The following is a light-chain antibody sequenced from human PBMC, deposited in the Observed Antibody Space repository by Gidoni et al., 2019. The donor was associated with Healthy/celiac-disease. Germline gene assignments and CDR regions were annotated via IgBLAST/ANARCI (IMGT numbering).Light chain of an antibody. Sequence: YELTQPPSVSVSPGQTASITCSGEKLGDKYACWYQQKPGQSPVLVIYQDSKRPSGIPERFSGSNSGNTATLTISGTQAMDEADSYCQAWDSSTVVFGGGTKLTVL. CDR1: KLGDKY. CDR2: QDS. CDR3: QAWDSSTVV. J-gene: IGLJ2*01. V-gene: IGLV3-1*01.